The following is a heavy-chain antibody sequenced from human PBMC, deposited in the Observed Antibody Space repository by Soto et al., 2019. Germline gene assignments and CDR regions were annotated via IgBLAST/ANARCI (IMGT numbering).Heavy chain of an antibody. Sequence: LRLSCAASGFTFSSYGMHWVRQAPGKGLEWVAVISYDGTEKYHADSVKGRFTISRDNSKNTLYLQVNSLRAEDTAVYYCARKPETGTTVPFDYWGQGTLVTVSS. V-gene: IGHV3-30*03. CDR2: ISYDGTEK. CDR1: GFTFSSYG. CDR3: ARKPETGTTVPFDY. J-gene: IGHJ4*02. D-gene: IGHD1-1*01.